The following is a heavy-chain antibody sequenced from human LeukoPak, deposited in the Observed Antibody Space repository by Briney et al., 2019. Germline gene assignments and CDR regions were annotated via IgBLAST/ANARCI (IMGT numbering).Heavy chain of an antibody. V-gene: IGHV1-2*06. D-gene: IGHD2-21*02. CDR1: GYTFTGYY. CDR2: INPNSGGT. Sequence: ASVKVSCKASGYTFTGYYMHWVRQAPGQGLEWMGRINPNSGGTNYAQKFQGRVTMTRDTSTSTAYMELSRLRSDDTAVYYCASEKLYCGGDCYPTPFDYWGQGTLVTVSS. CDR3: ASEKLYCGGDCYPTPFDY. J-gene: IGHJ4*02.